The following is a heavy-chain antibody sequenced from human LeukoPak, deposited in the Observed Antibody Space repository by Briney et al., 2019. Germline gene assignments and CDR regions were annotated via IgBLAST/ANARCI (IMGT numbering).Heavy chain of an antibody. CDR3: AREEKAHDAFDI. Sequence: ASVKVSCKASGYTFTGYYMHWVRQAPGRGLEWMGWINPNSGGTNYAQKFQGRVTMTRDTSINTAYMELSSLRSDDTAVYYCAREEKAHDAFDIWGQGTMVTVSS. V-gene: IGHV1-2*02. CDR1: GYTFTGYY. J-gene: IGHJ3*02. CDR2: INPNSGGT.